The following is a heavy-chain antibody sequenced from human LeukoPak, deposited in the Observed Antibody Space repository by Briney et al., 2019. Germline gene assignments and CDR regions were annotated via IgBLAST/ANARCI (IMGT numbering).Heavy chain of an antibody. V-gene: IGHV4-61*02. CDR2: IYTTGST. Sequence: SETLSLTCTVSGGSISSGSYYCSWIRQPAGKGLEWIGRIYTTGSTNYNPSLKSRVTMSVDTSKNQFSLKLSSVTAADTAVYYCARDAAYYYGSGSYRNGNDYWGQGSLVTVSS. CDR3: ARDAAYYYGSGSYRNGNDY. J-gene: IGHJ4*02. CDR1: GGSISSGSYY. D-gene: IGHD3-10*01.